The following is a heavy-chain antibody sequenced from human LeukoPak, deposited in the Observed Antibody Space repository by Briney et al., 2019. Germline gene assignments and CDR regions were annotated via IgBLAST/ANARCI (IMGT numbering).Heavy chain of an antibody. J-gene: IGHJ4*02. Sequence: GGSLRLSCAASGFTFSTYWMIWVRQDPGKGLEWVSVIYSGNSTYYADSVKGRFTISRDNSKNTLYLQMNSLRAEDTAVYYCARDWGYCSSTSCHVFDFWGQGTLVTVSS. D-gene: IGHD2-2*01. CDR2: IYSGNST. V-gene: IGHV3-53*01. CDR3: ARDWGYCSSTSCHVFDF. CDR1: GFTFSTYW.